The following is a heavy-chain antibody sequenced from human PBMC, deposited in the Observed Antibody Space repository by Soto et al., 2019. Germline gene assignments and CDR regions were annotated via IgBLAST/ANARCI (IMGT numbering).Heavy chain of an antibody. J-gene: IGHJ5*02. V-gene: IGHV1-69*19. Sequence: QVQLVQSGAEVKKPGSSVKVSCKASGGTFSSYAISWLRQAPGQGLEWMGGIIPIFGTANYAHKFQGRVTITADDYKSIAYMELSSLRSEYTAVYYCARLNSIAALNWFDPWGQGTLVIVSS. CDR1: GGTFSSYA. D-gene: IGHD6-6*01. CDR3: ARLNSIAALNWFDP. CDR2: IIPIFGTA.